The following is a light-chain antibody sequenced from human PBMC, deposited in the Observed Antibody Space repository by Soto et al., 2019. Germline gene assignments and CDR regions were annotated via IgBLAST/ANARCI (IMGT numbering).Light chain of an antibody. CDR2: AAS. J-gene: IGKJ3*01. V-gene: IGKV1-9*01. CDR3: QQLNSNPLT. CDR1: QDISGY. Sequence: DIQLTQSPSFLSASVGDRVTITCRASQDISGYLAWYQQKPGKAPKLLINAASTLQSGVPSRFSGSGSGTEFTLTISSLQPEDFAAYYCQQLNSNPLTFGPGTKVDIK.